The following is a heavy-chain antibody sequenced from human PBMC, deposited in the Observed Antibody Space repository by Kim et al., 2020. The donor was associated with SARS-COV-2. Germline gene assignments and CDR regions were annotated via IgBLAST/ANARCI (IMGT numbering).Heavy chain of an antibody. CDR1: GFTFSSYS. V-gene: IGHV3-21*01. CDR3: ASYRSSWYGAYYFDY. J-gene: IGHJ4*02. D-gene: IGHD6-13*01. Sequence: GGSLRLSCAASGFTFSSYSMNWVRQAPGKGLEWVSSISSSSSYIYYADSVKGRFTISRDNAKNSLYLQMNSLRAEDTAVYYCASYRSSWYGAYYFDYWGQGTLVTVSS. CDR2: ISSSSSYI.